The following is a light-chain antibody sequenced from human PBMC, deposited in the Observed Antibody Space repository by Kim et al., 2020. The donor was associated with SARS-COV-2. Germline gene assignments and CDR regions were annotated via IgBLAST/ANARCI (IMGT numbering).Light chain of an antibody. J-gene: IGKJ1*01. Sequence: CPGKSATRDCRARQSVSRNLAWYRQEPGQEPRHLIYGASARANGIPARFSGSGSGTEFTLTISSRQSEDFAIYYCKQYNNWPRTFGQETKVDIK. CDR2: GAS. CDR1: QSVSRN. V-gene: IGKV3-15*01. CDR3: KQYNNWPRT.